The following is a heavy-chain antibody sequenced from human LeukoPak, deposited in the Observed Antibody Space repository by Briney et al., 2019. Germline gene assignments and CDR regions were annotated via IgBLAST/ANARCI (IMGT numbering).Heavy chain of an antibody. CDR1: GYTLTELS. Sequence: ASVKVSCKVSGYTLTELSMHWVRQAPGKGREWMGGFDPEDGETIYAQKFQGRVTMTEDTSTDTAYMELSSLRSEDTAVYYCATSSAGLLRSYYVDVWGKGTTVTVSS. D-gene: IGHD3-3*01. CDR2: FDPEDGET. J-gene: IGHJ6*03. V-gene: IGHV1-24*01. CDR3: ATSSAGLLRSYYVDV.